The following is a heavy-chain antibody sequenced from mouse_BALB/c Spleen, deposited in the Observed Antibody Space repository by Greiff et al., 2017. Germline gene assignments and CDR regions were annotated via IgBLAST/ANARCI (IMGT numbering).Heavy chain of an antibody. Sequence: EVQLVESGGGLVQPGGSLKLSCAASGFTFSSYGMSWVRQTPDKRLELVATINSNGGSTYYPDSVKGRFTISRDNAKNTLYLQMSSLKSEDTAMYYCARSDGYSYAMDYWGQGTSVTVSS. J-gene: IGHJ4*01. CDR3: ARSDGYSYAMDY. CDR1: GFTFSSYG. CDR2: INSNGGST. D-gene: IGHD2-3*01. V-gene: IGHV5-6-3*01.